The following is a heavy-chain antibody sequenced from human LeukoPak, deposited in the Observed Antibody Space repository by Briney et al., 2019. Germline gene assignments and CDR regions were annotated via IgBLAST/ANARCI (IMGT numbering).Heavy chain of an antibody. Sequence: ASVKVSCKTSGYTFIGYYIHWVRQAPGQGLEWMGGIIPIFGTPDYAQKFQDRVTITADEDTSTAYMEVNSLTSDDTAIYYCARVSYDSRGYDYWGQGTLVTVSS. CDR1: GYTFIGYY. J-gene: IGHJ4*02. CDR3: ARVSYDSRGYDY. D-gene: IGHD3-22*01. V-gene: IGHV1-69*13. CDR2: IIPIFGTP.